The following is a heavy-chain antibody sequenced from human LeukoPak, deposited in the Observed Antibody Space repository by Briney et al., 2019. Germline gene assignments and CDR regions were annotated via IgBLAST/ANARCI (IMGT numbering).Heavy chain of an antibody. CDR1: GFTVSSNY. V-gene: IGHV3-66*01. J-gene: IGHJ4*02. D-gene: IGHD6-25*01. CDR2: IYSGGST. CDR3: AREATSERKKSSGLGY. Sequence: GGSLRLSCAASGFTVSSNYMSWVRQAPGKGLEWVSVIYSGGSTYYADSVKGRFTISRDNSKNTLYLQMNSLRAEDTAVYYCAREATSERKKSSGLGYGGQGTLVTVSS.